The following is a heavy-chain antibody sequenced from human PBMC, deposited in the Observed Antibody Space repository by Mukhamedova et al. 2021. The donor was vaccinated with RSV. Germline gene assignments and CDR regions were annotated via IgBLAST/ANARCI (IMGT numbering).Heavy chain of an antibody. CDR2: ISYDGSNK. CDR3: ATQTDPFDY. D-gene: IGHD1-14*01. Sequence: ALGKGLEWVAVISYDGSNKYYADSVKGRFTISRDNSKNTLYLQMNSLRAEDTAVYYCATQTDPFDYWGQGTLVTVSS. V-gene: IGHV3-30*04. J-gene: IGHJ4*02.